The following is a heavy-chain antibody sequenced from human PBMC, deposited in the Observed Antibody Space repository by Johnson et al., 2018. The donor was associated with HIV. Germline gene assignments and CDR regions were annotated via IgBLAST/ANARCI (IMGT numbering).Heavy chain of an antibody. V-gene: IGHV3-30*02. CDR2: IRYDGSNK. Sequence: VQLVESGGGLVQPGGSLRLSCAASGFTVSSYYMSWVRQAPGKGLEWVAFIRYDGSNKYYADSVKGRFTISRDNSKNTLYLQMNSLRAEDTAVYYCAKDTYDSDAFDLWGQGTMVTVSS. J-gene: IGHJ3*01. CDR3: AKDTYDSDAFDL. D-gene: IGHD3-22*01. CDR1: GFTVSSYY.